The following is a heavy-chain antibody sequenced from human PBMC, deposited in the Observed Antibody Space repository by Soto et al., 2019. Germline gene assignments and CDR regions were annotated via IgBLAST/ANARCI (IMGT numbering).Heavy chain of an antibody. Sequence: GGSLRLSCAASGFTFSSYSMNWVRQAPGKGLEWVSYISSSSSTIYYADSVKGRFTISRDNAKNSLYLQMNSLRDEDTAVYYCARELEITIFGVVIRDYYYYGMDVWGQGTTVTVSS. D-gene: IGHD3-3*01. CDR1: GFTFSSYS. V-gene: IGHV3-48*02. CDR3: ARELEITIFGVVIRDYYYYGMDV. CDR2: ISSSSSTI. J-gene: IGHJ6*02.